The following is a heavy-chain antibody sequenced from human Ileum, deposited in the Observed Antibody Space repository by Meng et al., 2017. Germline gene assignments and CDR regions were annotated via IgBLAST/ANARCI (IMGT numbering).Heavy chain of an antibody. CDR2: INQDGSEK. J-gene: IGHJ4*02. CDR1: GFTFTESY. V-gene: IGHV3-7*01. CDR3: ARDLDY. Sequence: GGSLRLSCVVSGFTFTESYMTWVRQAPGKGLEWVANINQDGSEKYYVDSAKGRFTISRDNTKNLVYLQMNSLRNEDTAMYYCARDLDYWGPGTLVTVSS.